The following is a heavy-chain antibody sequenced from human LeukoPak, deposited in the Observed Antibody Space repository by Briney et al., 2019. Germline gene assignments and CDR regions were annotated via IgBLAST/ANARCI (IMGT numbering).Heavy chain of an antibody. Sequence: ASVKVSCTASGYTFTSYAMNWVRQAPGQGLEWMGWINTNTGNPTYAQGFTGRFVFSLDTSVSTAYLQISSLKAEDTAVYYCARGTNDYVWGSYRSDYWGQGTLVTVSS. CDR3: ARGTNDYVWGSYRSDY. CDR1: GYTFTSYA. D-gene: IGHD3-16*02. V-gene: IGHV7-4-1*02. J-gene: IGHJ4*02. CDR2: INTNTGNP.